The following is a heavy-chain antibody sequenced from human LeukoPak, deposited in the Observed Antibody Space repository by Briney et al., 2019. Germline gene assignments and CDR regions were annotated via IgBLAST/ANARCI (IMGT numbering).Heavy chain of an antibody. V-gene: IGHV1-24*01. J-gene: IGHJ6*02. CDR1: GYTLTELS. CDR2: FDPEDGET. CDR3: ARPQYYYYYGMDV. Sequence: ASVKVSCKVSGYTLTELSMHWVRQAPGKGLEWMGGFDPEDGETIYAQKFQGRVTITADKSTSTAYMELSSLRSEDTAVYYCARPQYYYYYGMDVWGQGTTVTVSS.